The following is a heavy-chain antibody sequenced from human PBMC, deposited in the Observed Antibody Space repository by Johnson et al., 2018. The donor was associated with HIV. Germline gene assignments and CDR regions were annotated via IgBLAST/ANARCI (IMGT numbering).Heavy chain of an antibody. CDR2: IWYDGSNK. D-gene: IGHD1-26*01. Sequence: QVQVVESGGGVVQPGRSLRLSCAASGFTFSSYGMHWVRQAPGKGLEWVAVIWYDGSNKYYADYVKGRFTISRDNSKNTLYLQMNSLRAEDTAVYYCARERYTTGLYSGSYGAFDMWGQGTMVTVSS. V-gene: IGHV3-33*01. CDR1: GFTFSSYG. CDR3: ARERYTTGLYSGSYGAFDM. J-gene: IGHJ3*02.